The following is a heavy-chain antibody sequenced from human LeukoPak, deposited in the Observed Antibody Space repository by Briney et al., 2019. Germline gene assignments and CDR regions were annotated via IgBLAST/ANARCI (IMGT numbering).Heavy chain of an antibody. CDR2: IKEDGSEK. J-gene: IGHJ4*02. CDR1: GFTFSTYW. V-gene: IGHV3-7*01. D-gene: IGHD3-22*01. Sequence: GGSLRLSCAASGFTFSTYWMSWFRQAPGKGLEWVANIKEDGSEKYYGDSVKGRFTISRDNAKNSLYLEMNSLRVEDTVVYYCARDSSGYQWGQGTLVTVSS. CDR3: ARDSSGYQ.